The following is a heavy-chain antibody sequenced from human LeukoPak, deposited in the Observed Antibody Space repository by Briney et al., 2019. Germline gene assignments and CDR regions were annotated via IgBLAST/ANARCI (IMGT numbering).Heavy chain of an antibody. V-gene: IGHV4-30-2*01. J-gene: IGHJ4*02. D-gene: IGHD3-16*01. CDR1: GGSISRNSFS. CDR2: IYHSGST. CDR3: ARGAVRRLGELEYFDY. Sequence: SETLSLTCAVSGGSISRNSFSWNWIRQPPGKGLEWIGDIYHSGSTYYNPSLESRVTISIDRSRNQFSLKLRSVTAADTAVYYCARGAVRRLGELEYFDYWGQGTLVTVSS.